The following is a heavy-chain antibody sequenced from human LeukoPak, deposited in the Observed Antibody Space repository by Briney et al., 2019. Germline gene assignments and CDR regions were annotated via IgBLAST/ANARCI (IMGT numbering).Heavy chain of an antibody. Sequence: PSETLSLTCTVSGGSISIYYWSWIRQPPGKGLEWIGYIYYSGSTNYNPSLKSRVTISVDTSKNQFSLKLSSVTAADTAVYYCARGSRQQLSNWFDPWGQGTLVTVSS. CDR3: ARGSRQQLSNWFDP. CDR1: GGSISIYY. V-gene: IGHV4-59*01. CDR2: IYYSGST. J-gene: IGHJ5*02. D-gene: IGHD6-13*01.